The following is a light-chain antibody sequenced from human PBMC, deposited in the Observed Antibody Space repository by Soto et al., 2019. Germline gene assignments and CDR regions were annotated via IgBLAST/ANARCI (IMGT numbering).Light chain of an antibody. CDR3: QQLFMYPPT. CDR2: GAS. CDR1: QGIINY. Sequence: IQLTQSPSSLSASVGDRVTITCRASQGIINYLAWYQQKPGKAPKLLIYGASTLQSGVPSRFGGSGSGTDFTLTVSSLQTDDFATYYCQQLFMYPPTVGPGTKVDIK. V-gene: IGKV1-9*01. J-gene: IGKJ3*01.